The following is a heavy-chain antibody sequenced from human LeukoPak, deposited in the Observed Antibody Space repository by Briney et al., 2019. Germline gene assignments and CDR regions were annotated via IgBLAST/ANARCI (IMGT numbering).Heavy chain of an antibody. Sequence: PGGSLRLSCAASGFTFSSYGMHWVRQAPGKGLEWVAVISYDGSNKYYADSVKGRFTISRDNSKNTLYLQMNSLRAEDTAVYYCARPSRGYCSGGSCYSGYFDYWGQGTLVTVSS. J-gene: IGHJ4*02. D-gene: IGHD2-15*01. CDR3: ARPSRGYCSGGSCYSGYFDY. V-gene: IGHV3-30*03. CDR1: GFTFSSYG. CDR2: ISYDGSNK.